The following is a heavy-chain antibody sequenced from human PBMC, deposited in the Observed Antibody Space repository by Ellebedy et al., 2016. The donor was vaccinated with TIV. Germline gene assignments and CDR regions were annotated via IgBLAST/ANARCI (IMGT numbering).Heavy chain of an antibody. Sequence: SETLSLTCTVSGGSISSYYWSWIRQPPGKGLEWIGYIYYSGSTNYNPSLKSRVTISVDTSKNQFSLKLSSVTAADTAVYYCARDHQSGRGRYYYGVGDWGQGTTVTVSS. D-gene: IGHD3-10*01. CDR1: GGSISSYY. CDR2: IYYSGST. J-gene: IGHJ6*02. V-gene: IGHV4-59*12. CDR3: ARDHQSGRGRYYYGVGD.